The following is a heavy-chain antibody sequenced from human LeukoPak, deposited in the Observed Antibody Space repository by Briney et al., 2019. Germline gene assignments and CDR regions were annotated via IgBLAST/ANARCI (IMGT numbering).Heavy chain of an antibody. CDR1: GYSFTSYW. CDR2: IYPGDSDT. Sequence: GESLKISCKGSGYSFTSYWIGWVGQMPGKGLDWMGIIYPGDSDTRYSPSFQGQVTISADKSISTAYLQGSSLKASDTAMDYCGRKHCSSWYGFDPWGQGTLVTVSS. D-gene: IGHD6-13*01. V-gene: IGHV5-51*01. CDR3: GRKHCSSWYGFDP. J-gene: IGHJ5*02.